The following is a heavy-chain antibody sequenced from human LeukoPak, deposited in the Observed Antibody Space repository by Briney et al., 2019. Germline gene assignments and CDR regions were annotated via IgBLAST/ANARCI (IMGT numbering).Heavy chain of an antibody. D-gene: IGHD5-18*01. CDR1: GFTFSDYY. V-gene: IGHV3-11*01. J-gene: IGHJ6*03. CDR2: ISSSGSTI. CDR3: ARAYTAMVLYYYYYYMDV. Sequence: GGSLRLSCAASGFTFSDYYMSWIRQAPGKGLEWVSYISSSGSTIYYADSVKGRFTISRDNAKNSLYLQMNSLRAEDTAVYYCARAYTAMVLYYYYYYMDVWGKGTTVTVSS.